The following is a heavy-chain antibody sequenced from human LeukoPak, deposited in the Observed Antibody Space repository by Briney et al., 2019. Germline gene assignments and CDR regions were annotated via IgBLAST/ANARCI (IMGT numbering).Heavy chain of an antibody. V-gene: IGHV3-15*01. J-gene: IGHJ4*02. CDR2: IKSKTDGGTT. Sequence: PGGSLRLSCATSGFTFSNAWMSWVRQAPGKGLEWVGRIKSKTDGGTTDYAAPVKGRFTISRDDSKNTLYLQMNSLKTEDTAVYYCTTGADTAMVKSGAHWGQGTLVTVSS. CDR1: GFTFSNAW. CDR3: TTGADTAMVKSGAH. D-gene: IGHD5-18*01.